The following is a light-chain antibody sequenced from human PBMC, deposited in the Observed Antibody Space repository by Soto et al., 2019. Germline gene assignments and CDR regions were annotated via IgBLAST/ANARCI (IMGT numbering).Light chain of an antibody. V-gene: IGKV3-20*01. CDR3: QQYGTPPQP. CDR2: VAS. CDR1: QSVTSNY. J-gene: IGKJ1*01. Sequence: EIVLTQSPGTLSLSPGERATLSCRASQSVTSNYLAWYQQKPGQAPRLLIYVASSRATGIPDRFSGSGSGTDFTLTISRLEPEHFAVYYCQQYGTPPQPVGQGTRVEIK.